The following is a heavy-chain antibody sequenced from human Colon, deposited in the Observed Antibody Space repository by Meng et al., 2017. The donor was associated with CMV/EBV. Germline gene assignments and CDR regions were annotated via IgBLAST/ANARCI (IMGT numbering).Heavy chain of an antibody. CDR1: GISVSGNY. CDR3: ARVSSAGLALDV. Sequence: GESPKTPRVVSGISVSGNYMTWVRQAPGKGLEWLSVVYSTGRTFYAESTKGRFTISRDTSQNTVFLQMDTLRVEDTAIYYCARVSSAGLALDVWGQGTMVTVSS. D-gene: IGHD6-19*01. J-gene: IGHJ3*01. V-gene: IGHV3-53*01. CDR2: VYSTGRT.